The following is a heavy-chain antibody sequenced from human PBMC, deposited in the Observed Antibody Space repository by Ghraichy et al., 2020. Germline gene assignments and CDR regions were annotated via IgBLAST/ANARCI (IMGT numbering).Heavy chain of an antibody. V-gene: IGHV4-59*01. CDR3: ARVFSLAVGLDL. J-gene: IGHJ2*01. CDR1: GGSISSYY. Sequence: SETLPLTCTVSGGSISSYYWSWIRQPPGKGLEWIGYIYYSGSTNYNPSLKSRVTISVDTSKNQFSLKLSSVTAADTAVYYCARVFSLAVGLDLWGRGTLVTVSS. CDR2: IYYSGST. D-gene: IGHD3/OR15-3a*01.